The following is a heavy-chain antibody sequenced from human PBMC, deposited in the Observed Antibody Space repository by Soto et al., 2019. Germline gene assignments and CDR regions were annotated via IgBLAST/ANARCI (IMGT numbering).Heavy chain of an antibody. J-gene: IGHJ4*02. CDR3: ARDLTPGLVDH. Sequence: QVQLVQSGAEVKKPGASVKVSCKASGYTFTSYGISWVRQAPGQGLEWMGWISAYNGNTKYAQKLQGRVTVTTDTSASTAYMELRSLTSDDTAVYYCARDLTPGLVDHWGQGTLVTVSS. CDR2: ISAYNGNT. V-gene: IGHV1-18*01. D-gene: IGHD3-9*01. CDR1: GYTFTSYG.